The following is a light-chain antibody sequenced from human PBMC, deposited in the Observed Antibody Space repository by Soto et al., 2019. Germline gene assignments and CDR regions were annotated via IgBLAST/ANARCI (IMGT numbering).Light chain of an antibody. J-gene: IGLJ2*01. Sequence: SYELTQPPSVSVAPGQTATISCGGDDIEDKSVHWYQQRPGQAPVLVVHDDSDRPSGIPERISGSNLGTTATLTISRVEAGDEADYYCQVWDSVSNHVIFGGGTKVTVL. V-gene: IGLV3-21*02. CDR1: DIEDKS. CDR2: DDS. CDR3: QVWDSVSNHVI.